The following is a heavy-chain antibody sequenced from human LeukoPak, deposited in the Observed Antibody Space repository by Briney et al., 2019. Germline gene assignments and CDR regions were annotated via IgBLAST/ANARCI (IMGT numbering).Heavy chain of an antibody. D-gene: IGHD2-8*01. Sequence: GGSLRLSCAASGFTFSSYAMSWVRQAPGKGLEWVSAISGSGGSTYYADSVKGRFTISIDNSKNTLYLQMNTLRAEDTAVYYCARDPGGVVYFDYWGQGTLVTVSS. J-gene: IGHJ4*02. CDR1: GFTFSSYA. CDR3: ARDPGGVVYFDY. V-gene: IGHV3-23*01. CDR2: ISGSGGST.